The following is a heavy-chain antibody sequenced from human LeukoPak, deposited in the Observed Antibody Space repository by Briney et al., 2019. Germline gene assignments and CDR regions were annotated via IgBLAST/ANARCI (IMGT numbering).Heavy chain of an antibody. CDR1: GFTFSSYA. CDR3: AREYSSSWDYGMDV. V-gene: IGHV3-30-3*01. J-gene: IGHJ6*02. D-gene: IGHD6-13*01. CDR2: ISYDGSNK. Sequence: GWSLRLSCAASGFTFSSYAMHWVRQAPGKGLEWVAVISYDGSNKYYADSVKGRFTISRDNSKNTLYLQMNSLRAEDTAVYYCAREYSSSWDYGMDVWGQGTTVTVSS.